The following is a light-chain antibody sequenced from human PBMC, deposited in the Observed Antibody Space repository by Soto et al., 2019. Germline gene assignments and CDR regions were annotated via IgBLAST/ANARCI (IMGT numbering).Light chain of an antibody. CDR1: QNVTTFY. CDR2: GAS. V-gene: IGKV3-20*01. J-gene: IGKJ4*01. CDR3: QQYGSSTGLT. Sequence: DTVLTQSPGTLSLSPGQRATLSCRASQNVTTFYLAWYQQKPGQAPSIVIYGASSRAAGIPDRFSGSGSGTDFTLTIDRLEPEDFGMYYCQQYGSSTGLTFGGGTKVDIK.